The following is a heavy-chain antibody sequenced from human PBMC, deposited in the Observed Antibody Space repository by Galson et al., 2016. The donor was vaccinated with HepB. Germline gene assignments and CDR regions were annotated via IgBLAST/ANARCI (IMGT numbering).Heavy chain of an antibody. CDR3: ARGGTRGVLDWFFDL. D-gene: IGHD1-1*01. CDR1: GYTFSSFG. V-gene: IGHV3-33*01. Sequence: SLRLSCAASGYTFSSFGMHWVRQAPGKGLEWVALIWYDGTDKYYADSVKGRFTISRDNSKNNVYLQMNSLRAEDTAVYFCARGGTRGVLDWFFDLWGRGTLVTVSS. J-gene: IGHJ2*01. CDR2: IWYDGTDK.